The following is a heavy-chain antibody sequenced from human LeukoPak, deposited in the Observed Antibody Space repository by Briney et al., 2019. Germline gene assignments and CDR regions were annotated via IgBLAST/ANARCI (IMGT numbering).Heavy chain of an antibody. CDR1: GYTFTGYY. D-gene: IGHD2-2*01. CDR3: ARGSSIHVLLYHYYYMDV. CDR2: INPSSGRT. Sequence: VASVKVSCKASGYTFTGYYMHWVRQAPGQGLEWIGWINPSSGRTNYAQNFQDRVAMTRDTSISTAYMELSSLRSDDTAVYYCARGSSIHVLLYHYYYMDVWGKGTTVAVSS. J-gene: IGHJ6*03. V-gene: IGHV1-2*02.